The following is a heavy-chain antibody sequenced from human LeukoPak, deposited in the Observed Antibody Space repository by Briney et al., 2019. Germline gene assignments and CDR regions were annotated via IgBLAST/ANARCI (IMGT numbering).Heavy chain of an antibody. Sequence: GGSLRLSCAASGFIFDDYSMHWVRQAPGKGLEWVSGISWNSDNIGYADSVKGRFTISRDNGKNSLYLQMNSLRVEDTALYYCAKGRGCSSGKCYPLVFDFWGQGTLVTVSS. CDR2: ISWNSDNI. CDR1: GFIFDDYS. CDR3: AKGRGCSSGKCYPLVFDF. V-gene: IGHV3-9*01. J-gene: IGHJ4*02. D-gene: IGHD2-15*01.